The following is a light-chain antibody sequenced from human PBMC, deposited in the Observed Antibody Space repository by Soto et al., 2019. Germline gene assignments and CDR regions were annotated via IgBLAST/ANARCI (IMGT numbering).Light chain of an antibody. V-gene: IGLV1-36*01. J-gene: IGLJ3*02. CDR2: YDD. Sequence: QPVLTQPPSVSEAPRQRVTISCSGSSSNIGNNAVNWYQQLPGTAPKLLIYYDDLLPSGVSVRFSGSKSGTSASLAISGLQSEDEADDYCASWDDSLNGWVFGGGTKLTVL. CDR1: SSNIGNNA. CDR3: ASWDDSLNGWV.